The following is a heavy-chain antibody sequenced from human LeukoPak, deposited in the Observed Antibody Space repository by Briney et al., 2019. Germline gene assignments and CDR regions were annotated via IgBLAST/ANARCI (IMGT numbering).Heavy chain of an antibody. D-gene: IGHD6-13*01. Sequence: QPGRSLRLSCAASGFTFSSYDMHWVRQAPGKGLEWVAVIWYDGSNKYYADSVKGRFTISRDNSKNTLYLQMNSLRAEDTAVYYCARGKGIAAAGYGMDVWGQGTTVTVSS. J-gene: IGHJ6*02. CDR2: IWYDGSNK. CDR1: GFTFSSYD. V-gene: IGHV3-33*01. CDR3: ARGKGIAAAGYGMDV.